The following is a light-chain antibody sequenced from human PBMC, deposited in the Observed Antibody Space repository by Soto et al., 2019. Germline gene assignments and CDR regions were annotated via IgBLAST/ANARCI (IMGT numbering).Light chain of an antibody. CDR1: GSDVGGYNY. CDR2: EVS. CDR3: SSYTSSTTYV. J-gene: IGLJ1*01. Sequence: QSALTQPASVSGSPGQSITISCTGTGSDVGGYNYVSWYQQHPGKAPKPMIYEVSNRPSGVSNRFSGSKSGNTASLTISGLQAEDEADYYCSSYTSSTTYVFGTGTKLTVL. V-gene: IGLV2-14*01.